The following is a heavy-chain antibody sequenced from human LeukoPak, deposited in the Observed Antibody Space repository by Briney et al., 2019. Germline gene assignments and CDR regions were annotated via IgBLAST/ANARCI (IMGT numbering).Heavy chain of an antibody. CDR2: IYHSGST. CDR1: GGSISSNNW. D-gene: IGHD2-2*01. J-gene: IGHJ4*02. CDR3: ARGYCSSTTCYRFDY. Sequence: SGTLSLTCAVSGGSISSNNWWSWVRQPPGKGLEWIGEIYHSGSTNYNPSLKSRVTISVDRSKNQFSLKLSSVTAADTAVYYCARGYCSSTTCYRFDYWGQGTLVTVSS. V-gene: IGHV4-4*02.